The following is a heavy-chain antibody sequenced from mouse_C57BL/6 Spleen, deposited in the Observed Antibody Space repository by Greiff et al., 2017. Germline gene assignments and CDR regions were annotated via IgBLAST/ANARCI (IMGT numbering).Heavy chain of an antibody. CDR1: GYTFTSYW. V-gene: IGHV1-69*01. CDR2: IDPSDSST. CDR3: ARSKGTTVVYFDY. D-gene: IGHD1-1*01. J-gene: IGHJ2*01. Sequence: VQLQQPGAELVMPGASVKLSCKASGYTFTSYWMHWVKQRPGQGLEWIGEIDPSDSSTNYNQKFKGKSTLTVDKSSSTAYMQLSSLTSEDSAVYYCARSKGTTVVYFDYWGQGTTLTVSS.